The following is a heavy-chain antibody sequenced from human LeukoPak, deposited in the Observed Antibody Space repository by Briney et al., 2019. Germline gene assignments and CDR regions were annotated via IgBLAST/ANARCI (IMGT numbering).Heavy chain of an antibody. CDR1: GFTFSSYS. Sequence: GGSLRLSCAASGFTFSSYSMNWVRQAPGKGLEWVSYISSSSTIYYADSVKGRFTISRDNAKNSLYLQMNSLRAEDTAVYYCARGTWSSSSGYRAPVDYWGQGTLVTVSS. CDR2: ISSSSTI. J-gene: IGHJ4*02. V-gene: IGHV3-48*01. D-gene: IGHD3-22*01. CDR3: ARGTWSSSSGYRAPVDY.